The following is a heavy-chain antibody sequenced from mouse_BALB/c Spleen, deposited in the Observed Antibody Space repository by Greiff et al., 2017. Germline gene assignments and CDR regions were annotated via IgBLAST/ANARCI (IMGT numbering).Heavy chain of an antibody. CDR1: GYTFTSYV. D-gene: IGHD2-4*01. Sequence: VQLQQSGPELVKPGASVKMSCKASGYTFTSYVMHWVKQKPGQGLEWIGYINPYNDGTKYNEKFKGKATLTSDKSSSTAYMELSSLTSEDSAVYYCARGFDYDGFAYWGQGTLVTVSA. V-gene: IGHV1-14*01. CDR2: INPYNDGT. J-gene: IGHJ3*01. CDR3: ARGFDYDGFAY.